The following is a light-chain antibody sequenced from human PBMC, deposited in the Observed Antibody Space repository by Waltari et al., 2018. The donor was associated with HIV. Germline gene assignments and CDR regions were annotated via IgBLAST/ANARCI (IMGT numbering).Light chain of an antibody. CDR2: TNS. CDR1: SSNIGAGYD. V-gene: IGLV1-40*01. CDR3: QSYDSSLSDSVV. J-gene: IGLJ2*01. Sequence: QSVLTQPPSVSGAPGQRVTISCTGSSSNIGAGYDVHWYQQLPGTAPKLLIYTNSNRPSGVPDRFSGSKSGTSASLAITGLQADDEAHYYGQSYDSSLSDSVVFGGGTTLTVL.